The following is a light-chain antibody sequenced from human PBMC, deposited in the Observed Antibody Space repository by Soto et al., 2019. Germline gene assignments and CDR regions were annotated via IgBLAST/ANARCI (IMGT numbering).Light chain of an antibody. CDR1: QSISSN. CDR3: QQYNNWRT. J-gene: IGKJ1*01. V-gene: IGKV3-15*01. CDR2: DAS. Sequence: EIVMTQSPATLSVSPGERAILSCRASQSISSNLAWYQHKPGQAPRLLIYDASTRATGIPARFSGSGSGTEFTLTISSLQSEDFVVYYCQQYNNWRTFGQGTKVDIK.